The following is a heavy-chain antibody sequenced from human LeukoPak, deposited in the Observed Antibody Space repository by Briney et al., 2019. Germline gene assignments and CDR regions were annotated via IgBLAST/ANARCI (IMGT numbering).Heavy chain of an antibody. CDR1: GFTFSTYW. V-gene: IGHV3-74*01. D-gene: IGHD3-10*01. J-gene: IGHJ4*02. CDR3: TGNYYGSGSYADFDY. Sequence: GGSLRLSCAASGFTFSTYWMHWVRQAPGKGLVWVSRISNDVTTTNYADSVKGRFTISRDNAKNTLYLQMSSLRAEDTAVYYCTGNYYGSGSYADFDYWGQGTLVTVSS. CDR2: ISNDVTTT.